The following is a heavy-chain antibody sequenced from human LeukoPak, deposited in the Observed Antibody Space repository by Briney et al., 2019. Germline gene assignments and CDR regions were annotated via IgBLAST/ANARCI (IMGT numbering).Heavy chain of an antibody. CDR3: ASVTLLMAALHY. J-gene: IGHJ4*02. V-gene: IGHV3-23*01. CDR2: ISGSGGST. Sequence: GGSLRLSCAASGFTISSYGMSWVRQAPGKGLEWVSAISGSGGSTYYADSVKGRFTISRDNAKNSLYLQMNSLRAEDTAVCYCASVTLLMAALHYWGQGTLVTVSS. D-gene: IGHD6-6*01. CDR1: GFTISSYG.